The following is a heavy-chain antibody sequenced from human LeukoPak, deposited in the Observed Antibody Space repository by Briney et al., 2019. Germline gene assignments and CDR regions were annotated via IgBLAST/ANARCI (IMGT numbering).Heavy chain of an antibody. J-gene: IGHJ4*02. V-gene: IGHV3-30*02. CDR1: GFTFSSSS. CDR3: AKSIAVAGTDFDY. D-gene: IGHD6-19*01. Sequence: GGSLRLSCAASGFTFSSSSMNWVRQAPGKGLEWVAFIRYDGSNKYYADSVKGRFTISRDNSKNTLYLQMNSLRAEDTAVYYCAKSIAVAGTDFDYWGQGTLVTVSS. CDR2: IRYDGSNK.